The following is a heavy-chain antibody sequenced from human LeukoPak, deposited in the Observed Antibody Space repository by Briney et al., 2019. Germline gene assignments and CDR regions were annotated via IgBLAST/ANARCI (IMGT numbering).Heavy chain of an antibody. V-gene: IGHV3-7*01. CDR1: GYTFSSYW. D-gene: IGHD3-10*01. CDR2: IKQDGSEK. J-gene: IGHJ4*02. CDR3: ARDLPYYYGSGSYHGTPLIGY. Sequence: GGSLRLSCAASGYTFSSYWMSWVRQAPGKGLEWVANIKQDGSEKYYVDSVKGRFTISRDNAKNSLYLQMNSLRAEDTAVYYCARDLPYYYGSGSYHGTPLIGYWGQGTLVTVSS.